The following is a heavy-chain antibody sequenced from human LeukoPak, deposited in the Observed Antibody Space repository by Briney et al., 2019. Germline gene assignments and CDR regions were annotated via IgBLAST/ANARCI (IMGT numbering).Heavy chain of an antibody. Sequence: GESLKISCKGSGYSFTSYWIGWVRQMPGKGLGWMGIIYPGDSDTRYSPSFQGQVTISADKSISTAYLQWSSLKASDTAMYYCARRPGSSGWYLWYFDLWGRGTLVTVSS. CDR3: ARRPGSSGWYLWYFDL. D-gene: IGHD6-19*01. V-gene: IGHV5-51*01. CDR1: GYSFTSYW. CDR2: IYPGDSDT. J-gene: IGHJ2*01.